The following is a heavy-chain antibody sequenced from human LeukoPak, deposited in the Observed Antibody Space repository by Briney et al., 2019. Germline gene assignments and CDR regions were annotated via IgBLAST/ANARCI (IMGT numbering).Heavy chain of an antibody. Sequence: ASVKVSCKASGYTFTSYDINWVRQATGQGLEWMGWMNPNSGNTGYAQKFQGRVTMTRNTSISTAYMELSSLRSEDTAVYYCVVYDSSGYYYCYWGQGTLVTVSS. J-gene: IGHJ4*02. D-gene: IGHD3-22*01. V-gene: IGHV1-8*02. CDR3: VVYDSSGYYYCY. CDR2: MNPNSGNT. CDR1: GYTFTSYD.